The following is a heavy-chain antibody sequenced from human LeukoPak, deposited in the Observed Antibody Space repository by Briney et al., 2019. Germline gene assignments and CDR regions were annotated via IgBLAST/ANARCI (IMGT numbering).Heavy chain of an antibody. CDR2: ISYDGSNK. D-gene: IGHD2-15*01. Sequence: PGGSLRLSCAASGFTFSSYAMHWVRQAPGKGLEWVAVISYDGSNKYYADSVKGRFTISRDNSKNTLYLQMNSLRAEDTAVYYCAKAGAVVVVAAKFFDYWGQGTLVTVSS. CDR3: AKAGAVVVVAAKFFDY. J-gene: IGHJ4*02. CDR1: GFTFSSYA. V-gene: IGHV3-30*04.